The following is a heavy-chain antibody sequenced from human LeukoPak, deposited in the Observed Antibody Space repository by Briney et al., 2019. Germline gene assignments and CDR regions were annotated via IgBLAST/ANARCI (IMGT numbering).Heavy chain of an antibody. V-gene: IGHV3-23*01. CDR1: GFSFDTYA. CDR3: TLGSLYSSSWYGDY. CDR2: ISGDGGST. D-gene: IGHD6-13*01. Sequence: GSLRLCCAASGFSFDTYAMSWVRQAPGKGLEWVSAISGDGGSTYYAVSVKGRFTISRDNSKNTLYLQMNGLRAEDTAVYYCTLGSLYSSSWYGDYWGQGTLVTVSS. J-gene: IGHJ4*02.